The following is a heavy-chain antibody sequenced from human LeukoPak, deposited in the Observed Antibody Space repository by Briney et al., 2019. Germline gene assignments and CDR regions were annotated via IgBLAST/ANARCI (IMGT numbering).Heavy chain of an antibody. J-gene: IGHJ5*02. V-gene: IGHV4-34*01. Sequence: SETLSLTCAVYGGPFSGYYWSWIRQPPGKGLEWIGEINHSGSTNYNPSLKSRVTISVDTSKNQFSLKLSSVTAADTAVYYCARGRSSSWYLRWFDPWGQGTLVTVSS. CDR2: INHSGST. CDR3: ARGRSSSWYLRWFDP. D-gene: IGHD6-13*01. CDR1: GGPFSGYY.